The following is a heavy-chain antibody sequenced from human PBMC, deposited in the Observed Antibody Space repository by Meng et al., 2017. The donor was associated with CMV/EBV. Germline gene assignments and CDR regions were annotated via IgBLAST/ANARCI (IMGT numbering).Heavy chain of an antibody. J-gene: IGHJ4*02. CDR1: GYSISSGYY. V-gene: IGHV4-38-2*02. CDR3: ASYIVVVPAAIGD. Sequence: SETLSLTCTVSGYSISSGYYWGWIRQPPGKGLEWIGSIYYSGSTYYNPSLKSRVTISVDTSKNQFSLKLSSVTAADTAVYYCASYIVVVPAAIGDWGQGTLVTVSS. D-gene: IGHD2-2*01. CDR2: IYYSGST.